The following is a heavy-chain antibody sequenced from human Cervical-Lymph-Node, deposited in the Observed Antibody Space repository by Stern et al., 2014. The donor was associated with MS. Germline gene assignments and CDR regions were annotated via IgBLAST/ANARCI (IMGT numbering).Heavy chain of an antibody. V-gene: IGHV3-23*04. D-gene: IGHD6-13*01. Sequence: EMQLVESGGGLAQPGGSLRLSCAASGFTFSSYALSWVRQAPGKGLEWVSALSRSGGSTYYADSVKGRFTISRDNSKNTLYLQMNSLRAEDTAVYYCAKTLGSSWYEDAFDVWGQGTMVTVSS. CDR2: LSRSGGST. CDR1: GFTFSSYA. J-gene: IGHJ3*01. CDR3: AKTLGSSWYEDAFDV.